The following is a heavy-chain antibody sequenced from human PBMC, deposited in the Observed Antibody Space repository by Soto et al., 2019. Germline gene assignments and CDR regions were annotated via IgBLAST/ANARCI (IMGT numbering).Heavy chain of an antibody. Sequence: SVKVSCKASGGTFSSYAISWVRQAPGQGLEWMGGIIPIFGTANYAQKFQGRVTITADESTSTAYMELSSLRSEDTAVYYCARDRSSGSYQGYDAFEIWGQGTMVTVSS. CDR2: IIPIFGTA. D-gene: IGHD1-26*01. CDR3: ARDRSSGSYQGYDAFEI. V-gene: IGHV1-69*13. CDR1: GGTFSSYA. J-gene: IGHJ3*02.